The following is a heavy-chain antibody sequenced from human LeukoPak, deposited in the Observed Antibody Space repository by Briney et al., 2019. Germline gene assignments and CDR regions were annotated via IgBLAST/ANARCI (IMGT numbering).Heavy chain of an antibody. D-gene: IGHD3-22*01. CDR1: GGSISGYY. Sequence: SETLSLTCTVPGGSISGYYWGWIRQPPGKGLEWMGYFYNRGTTNYNPSLKSRITMSVDTSKNQFSLKLTSVTAADTAVYYCARDFKYYGSSGYYAFDIWGQGTMVTVSS. CDR3: ARDFKYYGSSGYYAFDI. CDR2: FYNRGTT. V-gene: IGHV4-59*01. J-gene: IGHJ3*02.